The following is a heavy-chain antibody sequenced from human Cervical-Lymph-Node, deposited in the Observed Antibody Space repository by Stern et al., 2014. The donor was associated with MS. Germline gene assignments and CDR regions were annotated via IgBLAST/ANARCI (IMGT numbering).Heavy chain of an antibody. CDR2: IHYSGTT. Sequence: VQLVESGPGLVKPSETLSLTCTVSGGSISSYYWTWIRQPPGKGLEWIGYIHYSGTTNYNPSVRSRVPMSMDTSTTHSSLKLPSVTAADTAVYYCARRWSGVDYWGQGTLVTVSS. CDR1: GGSISSYY. J-gene: IGHJ4*02. V-gene: IGHV4-59*08. CDR3: ARRWSGVDY. D-gene: IGHD3-3*01.